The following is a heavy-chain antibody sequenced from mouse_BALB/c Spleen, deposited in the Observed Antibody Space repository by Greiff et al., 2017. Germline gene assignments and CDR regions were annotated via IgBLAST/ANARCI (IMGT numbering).Heavy chain of an antibody. CDR3: ARGPLITTATTYALDY. J-gene: IGHJ4*01. D-gene: IGHD1-2*01. CDR1: GFTFSSYG. V-gene: IGHV5-6-3*01. CDR2: INSNGGCT. Sequence: EVKLMESGGGLVQPGGSLKLSCAASGFTFSSYGMSWVRQTPDKRLELVATINSNGGCTYYPDSVKGRFTISRDNAKNTLYLQMSSLKSEDTAMYYGARGPLITTATTYALDYWGQGTSVTVSA.